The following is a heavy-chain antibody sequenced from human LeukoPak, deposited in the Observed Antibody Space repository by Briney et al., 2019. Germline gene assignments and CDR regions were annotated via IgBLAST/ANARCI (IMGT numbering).Heavy chain of an antibody. CDR2: IGAYNGNT. D-gene: IGHD3-22*01. CDR3: ARDLSLNDYYDSSGPHPFDP. Sequence: EASVKVSCKASGYTFTSYGISWVRQAPGQGLEWMGWIGAYNGNTNYAQKLQGRVTMTTDTSTSTAYMELRSLRSDDTAVYYCARDLSLNDYYDSSGPHPFDPWGQGTLVTVSS. CDR1: GYTFTSYG. V-gene: IGHV1-18*01. J-gene: IGHJ5*02.